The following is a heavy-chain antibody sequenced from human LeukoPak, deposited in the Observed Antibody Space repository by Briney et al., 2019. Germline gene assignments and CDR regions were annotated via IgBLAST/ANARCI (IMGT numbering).Heavy chain of an antibody. CDR3: ARGRTMIA. Sequence: SETLSLTCAVYGGSFSGYYWSWIRQPPGKGLEWIGEINHSGSTNYNPSLKSQVTISVDTSKNQFSLKLSSVTAADTAVYYCARGRTMIAWGQGTLVTVSS. CDR1: GGSFSGYY. D-gene: IGHD3-22*01. V-gene: IGHV4-34*01. J-gene: IGHJ5*02. CDR2: INHSGST.